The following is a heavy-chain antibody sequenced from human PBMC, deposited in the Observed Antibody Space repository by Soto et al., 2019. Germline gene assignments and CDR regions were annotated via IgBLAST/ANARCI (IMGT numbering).Heavy chain of an antibody. D-gene: IGHD1-26*01. Sequence: PGGSLRLSCAASGFNFNTYAMSWVRQAPGKGLEWVSALSLGGGATYYADSVKGRFTISRDNSKNTVYLQMNSLRAEVTAVYYCATSPKGYFGPTAFDSWGQGALVTVSS. CDR1: GFNFNTYA. J-gene: IGHJ4*02. CDR2: LSLGGGAT. CDR3: ATSPKGYFGPTAFDS. V-gene: IGHV3-23*01.